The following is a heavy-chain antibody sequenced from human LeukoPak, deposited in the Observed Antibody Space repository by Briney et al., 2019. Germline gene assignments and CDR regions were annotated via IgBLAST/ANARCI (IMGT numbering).Heavy chain of an antibody. J-gene: IGHJ1*01. V-gene: IGHV3-74*01. D-gene: IGHD3-22*01. CDR1: GFTFSRYW. Sequence: GGSLRLSCQASGFTFSRYWMHWVRQAPGKGLVWVSRIKSDGKTNYADSVKGRFTISRDNAKNTVSLQTDSLRAEDTGVYYCARAPSEVGGYYPEYIRHWGQGTLVTVSS. CDR2: IKSDGKT. CDR3: ARAPSEVGGYYPEYIRH.